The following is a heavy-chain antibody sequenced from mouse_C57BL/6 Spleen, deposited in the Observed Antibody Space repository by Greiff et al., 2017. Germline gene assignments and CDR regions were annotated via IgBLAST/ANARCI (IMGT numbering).Heavy chain of an antibody. Sequence: EVQLVESGGGLVQPKGSLKLSCAASGFSFNTYAMNWVRQAPGKGLEWVARIRSKSNNYATYYADSVKDRFTISRDDSESMLYLQMNNLKTEDTAMYYCVRGYYDYDYFDYWGQGTTLTVSS. CDR3: VRGYYDYDYFDY. CDR2: IRSKSNNYAT. CDR1: GFSFNTYA. D-gene: IGHD2-4*01. J-gene: IGHJ2*01. V-gene: IGHV10-1*01.